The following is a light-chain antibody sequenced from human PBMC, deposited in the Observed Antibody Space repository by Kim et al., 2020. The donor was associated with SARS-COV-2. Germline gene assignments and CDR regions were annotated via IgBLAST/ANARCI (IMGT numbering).Light chain of an antibody. CDR3: QSYDSRSVM. V-gene: IGLV1-40*01. J-gene: IGLJ3*02. CDR2: GNN. Sequence: PGQRVTISCTGSSSNSGAGYVVHWYQQLPGTAPTLLIYGNNNRPSGVPDRFSGSKSGTSASLAITGLQAEDEADYYCQSYDSRSVMFGGGTQLTVL. CDR1: SSNSGAGYV.